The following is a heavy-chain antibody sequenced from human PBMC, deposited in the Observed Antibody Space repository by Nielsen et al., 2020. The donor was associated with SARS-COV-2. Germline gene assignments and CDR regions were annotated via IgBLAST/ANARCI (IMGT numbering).Heavy chain of an antibody. Sequence: GESLKISCAASGFTFSSYEMNWVRQAPGKGLEWVSYISSSGSTIYYADSVKGRFTISRDNAKNSLYLQMNSLRAEDTAVYYCASVTSYDSSGYISYWGQGTLVTVSS. CDR3: ASVTSYDSSGYISY. CDR2: ISSSGSTI. CDR1: GFTFSSYE. D-gene: IGHD3-22*01. J-gene: IGHJ4*02. V-gene: IGHV3-48*03.